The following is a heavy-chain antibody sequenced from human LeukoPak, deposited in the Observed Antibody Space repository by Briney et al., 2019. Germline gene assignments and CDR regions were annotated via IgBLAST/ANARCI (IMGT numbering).Heavy chain of an antibody. D-gene: IGHD6-19*01. CDR2: IVVGSGNT. V-gene: IGHV1-58*01. J-gene: IGHJ2*01. Sequence: LGASVKVSCKASGFTFTSSAVQWLRQARGQRLEWIGWIVVGSGNTNYAQKFQERVTITRDMSTSTAYMELSSLRSEDTAVYYCAADREGEAVAVRFMDFDLWGRGTLVTVSS. CDR3: AADREGEAVAVRFMDFDL. CDR1: GFTFTSSA.